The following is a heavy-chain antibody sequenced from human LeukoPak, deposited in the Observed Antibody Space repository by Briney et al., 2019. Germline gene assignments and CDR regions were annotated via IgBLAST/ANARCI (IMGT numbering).Heavy chain of an antibody. D-gene: IGHD2-2*01. V-gene: IGHV4-31*03. CDR2: IYYSGST. CDR1: GGSISSGGYY. J-gene: IGHJ5*02. CDR3: ARVGTHTHHAALDQLLSNRFFWFDP. Sequence: SETLSLTCTVSGGSISSGGYYWSWIRQHPGKGLEWIGYIYYSGSTYYNPSLKSRVTISVDTSKNQFSLKLSSVTAADTAVYYCARVGTHTHHAALDQLLSNRFFWFDPWGQGTLVTVSS.